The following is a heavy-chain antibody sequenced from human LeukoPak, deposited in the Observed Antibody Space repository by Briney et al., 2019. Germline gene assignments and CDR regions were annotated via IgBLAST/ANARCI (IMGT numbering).Heavy chain of an antibody. V-gene: IGHV4-61*02. CDR3: ARTYSGSPQYFQH. J-gene: IGHJ1*01. D-gene: IGHD1-26*01. CDR2: IYTSVST. Sequence: SETLSLTCTVSGGSISSGSYYWSWIRQPAGKGLEWIGRIYTSVSTNYNPSLKSRVTISVDTSKNQFSLKLSSVTAADTAVYYCARTYSGSPQYFQHWGQGTLVTVSS. CDR1: GGSISSGSYY.